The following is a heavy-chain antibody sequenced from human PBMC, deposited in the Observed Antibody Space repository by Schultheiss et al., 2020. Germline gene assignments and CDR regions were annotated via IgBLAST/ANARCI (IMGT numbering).Heavy chain of an antibody. CDR1: GGSISSGDYY. J-gene: IGHJ4*02. Sequence: SETLSLTCTVSGGSISSGDYYWSWIRQPPGKGLEWIGYIYYSGSTYYNPSLKSRVTISVDTSKNQFSLKLSSVTAADTAVYYCARELSYDSSGYSFDYWGEGTLVNVS. CDR3: ARELSYDSSGYSFDY. V-gene: IGHV4-30-4*01. D-gene: IGHD3-22*01. CDR2: IYYSGST.